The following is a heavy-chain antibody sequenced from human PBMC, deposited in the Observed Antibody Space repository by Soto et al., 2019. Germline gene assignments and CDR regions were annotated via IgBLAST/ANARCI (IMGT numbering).Heavy chain of an antibody. V-gene: IGHV4-30-4*01. CDR2: IYYSGST. Sequence: SETLSLTCTVSCGSISSGDYYWSWIRQPPGKGLEWIGYIYYSGSTYYNPSLKSRVTISVDTSKNQFSLKLSSVTAADTAVYYCAREGRQNSGFAYYYYGMDVWGQGTTVTVSS. CDR1: CGSISSGDYY. CDR3: AREGRQNSGFAYYYYGMDV. J-gene: IGHJ6*02. D-gene: IGHD5-12*01.